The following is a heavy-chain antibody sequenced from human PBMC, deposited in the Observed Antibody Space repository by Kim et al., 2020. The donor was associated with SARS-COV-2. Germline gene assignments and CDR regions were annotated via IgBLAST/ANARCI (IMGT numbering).Heavy chain of an antibody. V-gene: IGHV3-15*01. D-gene: IGHD4-17*01. Sequence: GGSLRLSCAASGFTFSNAWMSWVRQAPGKGLEWVGHIKSKTDGGTAAYAAPVKGRFTISRDDSKNTLYLQMNSLETEDTAVYYCSTKTSVTDYWGQGTLV. CDR3: STKTSVTDY. J-gene: IGHJ4*02. CDR2: IKSKTDGGTA. CDR1: GFTFSNAW.